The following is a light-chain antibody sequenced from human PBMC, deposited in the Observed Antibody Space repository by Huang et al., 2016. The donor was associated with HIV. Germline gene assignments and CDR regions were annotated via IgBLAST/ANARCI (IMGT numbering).Light chain of an antibody. Sequence: EIVLTQSPASLSLSPGERAMLSCGASQRVSSRYLAWFQQKPGMPPRLLIYDSSVRAPGIPDRLSGGGSGTDFTLTISRLEPEDFAVYYWQQYGSSSYTFGQGTKLEIK. CDR3: QQYGSSSYT. CDR2: DSS. CDR1: QRVSSRY. J-gene: IGKJ2*01. V-gene: IGKV3D-20*01.